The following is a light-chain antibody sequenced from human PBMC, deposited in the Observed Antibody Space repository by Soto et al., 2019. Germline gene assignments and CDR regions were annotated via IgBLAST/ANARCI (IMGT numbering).Light chain of an antibody. CDR1: NIGSKS. J-gene: IGLJ1*01. CDR2: DDD. Sequence: SYALTQPPSVSLAPGRTATITCVGNNIGSKSGHWYHQQPGQAPLLVVYDDDDRPSGIPERISGSNSGNTATLTISRVEAGDEADYYCQVWDSYSDHYVFGTGTKVTVL. V-gene: IGLV3-21*02. CDR3: QVWDSYSDHYV.